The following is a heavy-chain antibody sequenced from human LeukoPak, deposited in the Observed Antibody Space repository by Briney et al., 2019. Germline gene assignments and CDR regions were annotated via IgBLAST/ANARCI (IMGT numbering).Heavy chain of an antibody. J-gene: IGHJ6*03. CDR1: GGSISSYY. CDR2: IYYSGCT. Sequence: SETLSLTCTVSGGSISSYYWSWIRQPPGKGPEWIGYIYYSGCTNYNPSLKSRVTISVDTSKNQFSLKLSSVTAADTAVYYCARGNWNYFNLYYYYYMDVWGKGTTVSVSS. V-gene: IGHV4-59*01. D-gene: IGHD1-7*01. CDR3: ARGNWNYFNLYYYYYMDV.